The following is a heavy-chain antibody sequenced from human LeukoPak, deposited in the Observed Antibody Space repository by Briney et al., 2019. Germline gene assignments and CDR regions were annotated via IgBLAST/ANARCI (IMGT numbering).Heavy chain of an antibody. CDR3: ARDGATFVTY. D-gene: IGHD4-23*01. J-gene: IGHJ4*02. CDR2: ISSSSSTI. Sequence: GGSLRLSCAASGFTFSSYNMNWVRQAPGKGLEWISYISSSSSTIYYADSVKGRFTVSRDNAKNSLSLQMNSLRPEDTTIYYCARDGATFVTYWGQGTLVTVSS. CDR1: GFTFSSYN. V-gene: IGHV3-48*04.